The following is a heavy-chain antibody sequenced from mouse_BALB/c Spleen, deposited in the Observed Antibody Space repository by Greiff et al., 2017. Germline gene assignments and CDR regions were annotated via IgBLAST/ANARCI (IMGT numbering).Heavy chain of an antibody. D-gene: IGHD2-1*01. V-gene: IGHV2-6-2*01. CDR2: IWSDGST. CDR3: ARHGNYYYAMDY. CDR1: GFSLTSYG. Sequence: VKLMESGPDLVAPSQSLSITCTVSGFSLTSYGVHWVRQPPGKGLEWLVVIWSDGSTTYNSALKSRLSISKDNSKSQVFLKMNSLQTDDTAMYYCARHGNYYYAMDYWGQGTSVTVSS. J-gene: IGHJ4*01.